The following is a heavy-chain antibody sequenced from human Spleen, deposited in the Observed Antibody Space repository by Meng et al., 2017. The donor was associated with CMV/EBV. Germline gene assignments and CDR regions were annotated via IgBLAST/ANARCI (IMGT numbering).Heavy chain of an antibody. Sequence: ASGYNFDIYGITWVRQAPGQGLEWVGWVSAENGDTDYGQKFQGRVTVTADTFTNTAYMEMRSLRSDDSAMYYCARAGAAVTTNFDCWGQGTLVTVSS. V-gene: IGHV1-18*01. D-gene: IGHD4-17*01. CDR1: GYNFDIYG. CDR3: ARAGAAVTTNFDC. CDR2: VSAENGDT. J-gene: IGHJ4*02.